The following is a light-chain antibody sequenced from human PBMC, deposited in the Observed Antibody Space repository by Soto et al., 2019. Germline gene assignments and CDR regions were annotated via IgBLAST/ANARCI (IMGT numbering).Light chain of an antibody. CDR2: GAS. V-gene: IGKV3-15*01. CDR1: HNVRSS. CDR3: QQYNEWPET. Sequence: EIVMTQSPATLPVSPGERATLSCRASHNVRSSLAWYQQKAGQAPRLLIHGASTRATGIPGRFSGSGSGTEFTLIISSLQSEDFAVYYCQQYNEWPETFGHGPKVDIK. J-gene: IGKJ1*01.